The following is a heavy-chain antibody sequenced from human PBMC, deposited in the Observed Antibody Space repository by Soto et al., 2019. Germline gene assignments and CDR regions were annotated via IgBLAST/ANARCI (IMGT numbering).Heavy chain of an antibody. V-gene: IGHV4-31*03. CDR2: IYYSGST. CDR1: GGSISSGGYY. Sequence: SETLSLTCTVSGGSISSGGYYWSWIRQHPGKGLEWIGYIYYSGSTYYNPSLRSRVTISVDTSKNQFSLKLSSVTAADTAVYYCARDTAAAPPTLYCGMDVWGQGTTVTVSS. J-gene: IGHJ6*02. CDR3: ARDTAAAPPTLYCGMDV. D-gene: IGHD6-13*01.